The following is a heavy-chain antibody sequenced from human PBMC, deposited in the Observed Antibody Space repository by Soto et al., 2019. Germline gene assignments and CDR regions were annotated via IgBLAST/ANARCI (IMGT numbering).Heavy chain of an antibody. V-gene: IGHV1-8*01. CDR3: ARRRFSHGGFDP. J-gene: IGHJ5*02. D-gene: IGHD3-10*01. CDR1: GYTFTSYD. Sequence: QVQLVQSGAEVKKPGASVKVSCKASGYTFTSYDINWVRQATGQGLEWMGWMNPNSGNTGYAQKYQGRVTMTRNTSISTDYMELSSLRSEDTAVYYCARRRFSHGGFDPWGQGTLVTVSS. CDR2: MNPNSGNT.